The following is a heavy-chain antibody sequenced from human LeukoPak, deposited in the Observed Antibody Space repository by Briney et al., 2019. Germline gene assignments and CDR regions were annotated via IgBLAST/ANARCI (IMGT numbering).Heavy chain of an antibody. V-gene: IGHV3-21*01. CDR1: GFTSSNYI. CDR2: ISSSGSYI. CDR3: ARDSRAVAADFDY. Sequence: GGSLRLSCAASGFTSSNYIMNWVRQAPGKGLEWGSSISSSGSYIYYADSVKGRFTISRDNAKNSLYLQMNSLRAEDTAEYFCARDSRAVAADFDYWGQGTLVTVSS. D-gene: IGHD6-19*01. J-gene: IGHJ4*02.